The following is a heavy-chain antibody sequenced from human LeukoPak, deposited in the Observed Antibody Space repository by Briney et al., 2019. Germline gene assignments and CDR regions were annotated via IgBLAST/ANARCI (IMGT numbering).Heavy chain of an antibody. V-gene: IGHV4-59*12. J-gene: IGHJ4*02. CDR2: LYYGGTS. Sequence: SETLSLTCTVPGGSINNYYWSWIRQPPGKGLEWIGHLYYGGTSNYNPALKSRVTMSIDTSSKQVSLDLSSVTAADTAVYFCARGYPGNGYIYGLHKWGQGTLVTVSS. CDR1: GGSINNYY. D-gene: IGHD5-18*01. CDR3: ARGYPGNGYIYGLHK.